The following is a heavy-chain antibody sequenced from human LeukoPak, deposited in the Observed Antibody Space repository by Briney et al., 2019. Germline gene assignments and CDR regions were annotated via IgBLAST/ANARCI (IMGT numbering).Heavy chain of an antibody. J-gene: IGHJ4*02. CDR1: GFTFSSSA. D-gene: IGHD3-22*01. CDR3: AAAYFYDRSGYHFDY. CDR2: IVVGSGKT. Sequence: GASVKVSCKASGFTFSSSAVQWVRQARGQRLEGIGWIVVGSGKTNYAQKFQERVTITRDMSTSTAYMELSSLRSEDTAVYYCAAAYFYDRSGYHFDYWGQGTLVTVSS. V-gene: IGHV1-58*01.